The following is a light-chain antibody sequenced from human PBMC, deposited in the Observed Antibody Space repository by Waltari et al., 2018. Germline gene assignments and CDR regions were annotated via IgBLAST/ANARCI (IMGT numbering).Light chain of an antibody. Sequence: EIVMTQSPATLSVSPGERATLPCRPSQSVSSNLAWYQQKPGQAPRPLIYVASTRATGIPARFSGSGSGTEFTLTISSLQSEDFAVYYCQQYNNWPPLTFGGGTKVEIK. CDR1: QSVSSN. CDR2: VAS. J-gene: IGKJ4*01. CDR3: QQYNNWPPLT. V-gene: IGKV3-15*01.